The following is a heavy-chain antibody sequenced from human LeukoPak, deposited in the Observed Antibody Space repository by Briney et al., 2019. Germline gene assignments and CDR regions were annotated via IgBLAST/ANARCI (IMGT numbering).Heavy chain of an antibody. V-gene: IGHV1-69*01. CDR1: GGTFSSYA. J-gene: IGHJ4*02. CDR2: IIPIFGTT. CDR3: ASLPSPYGSGSYYFDY. D-gene: IGHD3-10*01. Sequence: GASVKVSCKASGGTFSSYAISWVRQAPGQGLEWMGGIIPIFGTTNYAQKFQGRVTITADESTSTAYMELSSLRSEDTAVYYCASLPSPYGSGSYYFDYWGQGTLVTVSS.